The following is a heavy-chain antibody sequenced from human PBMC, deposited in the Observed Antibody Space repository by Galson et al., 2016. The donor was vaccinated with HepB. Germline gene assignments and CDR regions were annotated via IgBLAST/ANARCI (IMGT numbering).Heavy chain of an antibody. CDR2: INQDGSEK. J-gene: IGHJ6*02. D-gene: IGHD4-17*01. CDR3: VREDYGDDPVYYYYYGMDV. V-gene: IGHV3-7*01. CDR1: GFTFSDYW. Sequence: SLRLSCAASGFTFSDYWMSWVRQAPGKGLEWVANINQDGSEKSYVDSVKGRFTISRDNAKNSLYLHMNSLRAEDTAFYYCVREDYGDDPVYYYYYGMDVWGQGTTVSVSS.